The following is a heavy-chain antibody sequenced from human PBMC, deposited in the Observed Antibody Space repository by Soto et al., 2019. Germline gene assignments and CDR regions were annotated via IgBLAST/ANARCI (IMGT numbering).Heavy chain of an antibody. CDR3: ARDQHMITFGGVPTR. Sequence: QVQLVESGGGVVQPGRSLRLSCAASGFTFSSYGMHWVRQAPGKGLEWVAVIWYDGSNKYYADSVKGRFTISRDNSKNTLYLQMNSLRAEDTAVYYCARDQHMITFGGVPTRWGQGTLVTVFS. J-gene: IGHJ4*02. V-gene: IGHV3-33*01. CDR1: GFTFSSYG. D-gene: IGHD3-16*01. CDR2: IWYDGSNK.